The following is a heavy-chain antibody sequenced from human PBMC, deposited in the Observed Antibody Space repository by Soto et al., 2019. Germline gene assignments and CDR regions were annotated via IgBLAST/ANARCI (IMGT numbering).Heavy chain of an antibody. CDR3: ARGGTFAYDTSGYSVY. CDR2: INPKSGGT. Sequence: GAPGQGTCNSSGYTFSACYMRCVRQSPRQGLEWMGWINPKSGGTLYAQKFQGRVTMARDTSISTAYMELSRLRSEDTAVYYCARGGTFAYDTSGYSVYWGQGTLVTSPQ. CDR1: GYTFSACY. D-gene: IGHD3-22*01. V-gene: IGHV1-2*02. J-gene: IGHJ4*02.